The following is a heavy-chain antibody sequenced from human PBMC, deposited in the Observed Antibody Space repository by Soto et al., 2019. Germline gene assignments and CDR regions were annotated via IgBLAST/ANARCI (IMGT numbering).Heavy chain of an antibody. Sequence: PSETLSLTCIVSGGSISEKYWNWVRQPPGKGLEWIGLIFANGHTDYNPSLKSRVTMSVDASKHQFSLRLTSMTAADTAVYYCVASLAASGLNWLDPWGRGTLVTVSS. CDR3: VASLAASGLNWLDP. D-gene: IGHD6-13*01. V-gene: IGHV4-4*07. CDR1: GGSISEKY. J-gene: IGHJ5*02. CDR2: IFANGHT.